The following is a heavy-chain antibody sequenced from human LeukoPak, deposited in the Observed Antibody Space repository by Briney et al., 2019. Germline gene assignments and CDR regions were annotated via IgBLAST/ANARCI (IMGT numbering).Heavy chain of an antibody. Sequence: GGSLRLSCAASGFTFRTYSMNWVRQAPGRGLEWISYISSSSGTIYYADSVKGRFTISRDNAKNSLYLQMNSLRDEDTAVYHCARQDTSTVLRYYHYYGMDVWGQGTTVTVSS. V-gene: IGHV3-48*02. D-gene: IGHD5-18*01. CDR2: ISSSSGTI. J-gene: IGHJ6*02. CDR3: ARQDTSTVLRYYHYYGMDV. CDR1: GFTFRTYS.